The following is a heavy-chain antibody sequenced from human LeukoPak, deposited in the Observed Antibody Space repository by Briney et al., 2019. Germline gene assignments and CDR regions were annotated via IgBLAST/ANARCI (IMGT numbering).Heavy chain of an antibody. V-gene: IGHV4-34*01. CDR1: GGSFSGYY. J-gene: IGHJ4*02. CDR3: ARNSDTAMVDY. D-gene: IGHD5-18*01. Sequence: SETLSLTCAVYGGSFSGYYWSWIRQPPGKGLEWIGEINHSGSTNYNPSLKSRVTISVDTSKNQFSLKLSSVTAADTAVCYCARNSDTAMVDYWGQGTLVTVSS. CDR2: INHSGST.